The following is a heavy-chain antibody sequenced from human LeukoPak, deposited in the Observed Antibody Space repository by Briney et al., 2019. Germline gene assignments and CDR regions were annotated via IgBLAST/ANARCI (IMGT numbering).Heavy chain of an antibody. CDR3: ARDPTPDSSGYYLSGFDY. Sequence: SSVKVSCKASGGTFSSYAISWVRQAPGQGLEWMGRIIPIFGTANYAQKFQGRVTITTDESTSTAYMELSSLRSEDTAVYYCARDPTPDSSGYYLSGFDYWGQGTLVTVSS. CDR1: GGTFSSYA. V-gene: IGHV1-69*05. J-gene: IGHJ4*02. CDR2: IIPIFGTA. D-gene: IGHD3-22*01.